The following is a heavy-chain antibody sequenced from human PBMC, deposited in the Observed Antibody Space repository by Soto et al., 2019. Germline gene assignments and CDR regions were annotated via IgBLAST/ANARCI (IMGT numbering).Heavy chain of an antibody. D-gene: IGHD3-10*01. CDR3: ARAYMVRGVMRWFDP. V-gene: IGHV4-4*02. Sequence: QVQLQELGPGLVKPSGTLSLTCAVSGGSISSSNWWSWVRQPPGKGLEWIGEIYHSGSTNYNPSLKSRVTISVDKSKNQCSLKLSSVTAADTAVYYCARAYMVRGVMRWFDPWGQGTLVTVSS. J-gene: IGHJ5*02. CDR1: GGSISSSNW. CDR2: IYHSGST.